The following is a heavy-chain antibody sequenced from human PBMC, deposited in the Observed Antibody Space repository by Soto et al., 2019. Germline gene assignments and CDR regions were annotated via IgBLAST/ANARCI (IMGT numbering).Heavy chain of an antibody. Sequence: QVQLVQSGAEVKKPGASVRVSCKAFDYTFTNFGISWVRQAPGRGLEWMGWISGYNGDTTYAQKFQGRVTMTTDTFTTTAYLELMRLTSDDTAVYYCARDPQSLWFGELKKVADYWGQGTLVTGSS. CDR3: ARDPQSLWFGELKKVADY. J-gene: IGHJ4*02. D-gene: IGHD3-10*01. CDR2: ISGYNGDT. V-gene: IGHV1-18*01. CDR1: DYTFTNFG.